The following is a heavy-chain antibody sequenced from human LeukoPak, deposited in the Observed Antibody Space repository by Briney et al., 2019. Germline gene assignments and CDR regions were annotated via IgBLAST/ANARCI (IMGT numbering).Heavy chain of an antibody. CDR3: AKDGGGYSYYGMDV. D-gene: IGHD5-12*01. Sequence: GGSLRLSCAGSGFSFGDYAMNWVRQAPGKGLEWVSSISGSSSSKNYADSVKGRFTISRDNAKNSLYLQMNSLRAEDTALYYCAKDGGGYSYYGMDVWGQGTTVTVSS. CDR2: ISGSSSSK. J-gene: IGHJ6*02. V-gene: IGHV3-21*04. CDR1: GFSFGDYA.